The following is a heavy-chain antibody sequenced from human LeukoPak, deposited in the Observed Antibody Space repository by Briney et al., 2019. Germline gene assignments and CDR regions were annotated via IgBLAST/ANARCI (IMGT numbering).Heavy chain of an antibody. CDR1: GFTFSSYA. J-gene: IGHJ4*02. CDR3: ARDSLATSENPDY. Sequence: PGGSLRLSCAASGFTFSSYAMHWVRQAPGKGLEWVSSISSSSSYIYYADSVKGRFTISRDNAKNSLYLQMNSLRAEDTAVYYCARDSLATSENPDYWGQGTLVTVSS. D-gene: IGHD5-12*01. CDR2: ISSSSSYI. V-gene: IGHV3-21*01.